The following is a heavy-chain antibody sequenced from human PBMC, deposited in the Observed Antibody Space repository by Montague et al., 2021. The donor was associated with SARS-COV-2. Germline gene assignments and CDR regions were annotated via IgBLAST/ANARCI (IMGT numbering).Heavy chain of an antibody. Sequence: CAISGDSVSSQSVARNWITPSPSRGLEWLCRTYYRSKWDSDYAESVKRRLVITPDTSKNQVSLQLNSVIPEDTAVYFCASSGITLTGLDAFDIWGQGTMVTVSS. D-gene: IGHD3-9*01. V-gene: IGHV6-1*01. J-gene: IGHJ3*02. CDR2: TYYRSKWDS. CDR3: ASSGITLTGLDAFDI. CDR1: GDSVSSQSVA.